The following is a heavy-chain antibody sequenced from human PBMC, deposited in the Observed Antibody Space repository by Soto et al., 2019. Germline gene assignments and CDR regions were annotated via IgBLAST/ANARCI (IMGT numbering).Heavy chain of an antibody. CDR1: VFTGSSNY. V-gene: IGHV3-53*01. D-gene: IGHD3-10*01. Sequence: GSLRVGCAASVFTGSSNYMSWVRQGPGKGLEWVSVIYSGGITYYADSVKVRFTISRDNSKNTLYLQMNSLRAEDTAVYYCARAYGSGSYYYYYYGMDVWGQGTTVTVSS. CDR2: IYSGGIT. CDR3: ARAYGSGSYYYYYYGMDV. J-gene: IGHJ6*02.